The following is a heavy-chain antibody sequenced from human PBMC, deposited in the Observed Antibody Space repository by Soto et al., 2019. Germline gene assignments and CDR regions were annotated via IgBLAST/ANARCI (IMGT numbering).Heavy chain of an antibody. CDR1: GYSFTSHW. V-gene: IGHV5-10-1*01. J-gene: IGHJ2*01. D-gene: IGHD5-18*01. CDR2: IDPSDSYT. CDR3: ARGDTALSYWYFDL. Sequence: EVQLVQSGAKVKKPGESLRISCKGSGYSFTSHWISWVRQMPGKGLEWMGRIDPSDSYTSYSPSFQGHVTISADKSISTAYLQWSSLKASDTATYYCARGDTALSYWYFDLWGRGTLVTVSS.